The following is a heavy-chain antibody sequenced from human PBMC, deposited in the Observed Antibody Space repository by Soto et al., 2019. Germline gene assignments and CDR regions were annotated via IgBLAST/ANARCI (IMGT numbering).Heavy chain of an antibody. D-gene: IGHD2-21*02. CDR1: GLTFSGHW. V-gene: IGHV3-7*03. Sequence: PGGSLRLSCAASGLTFSGHWMTWVRQPPGEGLRWVAARRADGSETFYVDSVKGRFTISRDNARNSLFLQMGSLRAEDTAVYYCTSRPSGMTYHAVFDFWGQGTLVTVSS. CDR2: RRADGSET. CDR3: TSRPSGMTYHAVFDF. J-gene: IGHJ4*02.